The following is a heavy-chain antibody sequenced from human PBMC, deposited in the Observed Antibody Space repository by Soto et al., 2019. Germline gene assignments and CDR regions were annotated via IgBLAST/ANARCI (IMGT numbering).Heavy chain of an antibody. V-gene: IGHV1-18*01. J-gene: IGHJ5*02. CDR3: AREPVAGIWFDP. D-gene: IGHD6-19*01. CDR2: INTYNGNT. CDR1: GYTFTSYG. Sequence: ASVKVSCKASGYTFTSYGISWVRQAPGQGLEWMGWINTYNGNTNYAQKLQGRVTMTTDTSTSTAYMELRSLRSDDTAVYYCAREPVAGIWFDPWGQGTLVTVSS.